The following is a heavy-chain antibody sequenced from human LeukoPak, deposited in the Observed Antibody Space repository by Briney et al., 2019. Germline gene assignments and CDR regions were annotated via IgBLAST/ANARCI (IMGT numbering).Heavy chain of an antibody. CDR3: ARDYTPRYSGSYYDPDAFDI. D-gene: IGHD1-26*01. J-gene: IGHJ3*02. Sequence: GASVKVSCKASGYTFTGYYMHWVRQAPGQGLEWMGWINPNSGGTDYAQKLQGRVTMTTDTSTSTAYMELRSLRSDDTAVYYCARDYTPRYSGSYYDPDAFDIWGQGTMVTVSS. CDR2: INPNSGGT. V-gene: IGHV1-2*02. CDR1: GYTFTGYY.